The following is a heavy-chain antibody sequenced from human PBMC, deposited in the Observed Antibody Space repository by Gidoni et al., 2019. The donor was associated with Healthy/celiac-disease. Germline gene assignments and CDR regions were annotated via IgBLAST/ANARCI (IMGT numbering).Heavy chain of an antibody. J-gene: IGHJ3*02. Sequence: EVQLVESGGGLVQPGRSLRLSCAASGFTFDDYAMHWVRQAPGKGLEWVSGISWNSGSIGYADSVKGRFTISRDNAKNSLYLQMNSLRAEDTALYYCEMVVAAPTGDAFDIWGQGTMVTVSS. D-gene: IGHD2-15*01. V-gene: IGHV3-9*01. CDR1: GFTFDDYA. CDR3: EMVVAAPTGDAFDI. CDR2: ISWNSGSI.